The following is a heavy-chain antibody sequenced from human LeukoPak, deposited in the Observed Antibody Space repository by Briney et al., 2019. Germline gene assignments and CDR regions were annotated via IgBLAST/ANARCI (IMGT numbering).Heavy chain of an antibody. CDR3: TRSVRNGHIDY. CDR1: GYTFTSYD. J-gene: IGHJ4*02. V-gene: IGHV1-8*01. Sequence: ASVKVSCKASGYTFTSYDVDWVRQATGQGLEWMGWMNPNSGNTGYAQKFQGRVTMTRSTSISTAYMELSSLRFEDTAVYYCTRSVRNGHIDYWGQGTLVTVSS. CDR2: MNPNSGNT. D-gene: IGHD2-21*01.